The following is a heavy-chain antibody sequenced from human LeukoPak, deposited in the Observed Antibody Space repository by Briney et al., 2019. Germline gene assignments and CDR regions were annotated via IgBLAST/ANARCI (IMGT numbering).Heavy chain of an antibody. J-gene: IGHJ4*02. CDR1: GYTFTGYY. Sequence: ASVTVSCKASGYTFTGYYMHWVRQAPGQGLEWMGWINPNSGGTNYAQKFQGRVTMTRDTSISTAYMELSRLRSDDTAVYYCARAPGYCSGGSCYGLGDYWGQGTLVTVSS. D-gene: IGHD2-15*01. V-gene: IGHV1-2*02. CDR2: INPNSGGT. CDR3: ARAPGYCSGGSCYGLGDY.